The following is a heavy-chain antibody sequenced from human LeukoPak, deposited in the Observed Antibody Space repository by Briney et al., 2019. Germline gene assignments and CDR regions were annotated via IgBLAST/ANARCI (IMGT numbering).Heavy chain of an antibody. CDR1: GFTFSKYW. Sequence: GGSLRLSCAASGFTFSKYWMLWVRQAPGKGLEIVSRINTDGTVTTYADSVKGRFTVSRDNAANTMFLQMNSVRDEDTAVYYCATKQWLAPPPDSWGQGTPVTVSS. J-gene: IGHJ4*02. D-gene: IGHD6-19*01. V-gene: IGHV3-74*01. CDR2: INTDGTVT. CDR3: ATKQWLAPPPDS.